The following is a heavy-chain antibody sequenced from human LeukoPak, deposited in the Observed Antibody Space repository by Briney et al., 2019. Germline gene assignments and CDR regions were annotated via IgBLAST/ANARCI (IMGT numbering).Heavy chain of an antibody. J-gene: IGHJ3*02. CDR1: GFTFSSYG. Sequence: PGGSLRLSCAASGFTFSSYGMHWVRQAPGKGLEWVAFIRYDGSNKYYADSVKGRFTISRDDSKNTLYLQMNSLKTEDTAVYYCTASMTTVTDDAFDIWGQGTMVTVSS. CDR3: TASMTTVTDDAFDI. CDR2: IRYDGSNK. D-gene: IGHD4-17*01. V-gene: IGHV3-30*02.